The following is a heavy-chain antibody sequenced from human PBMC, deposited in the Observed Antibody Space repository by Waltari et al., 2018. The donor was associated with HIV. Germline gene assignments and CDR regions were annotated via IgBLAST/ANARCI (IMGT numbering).Heavy chain of an antibody. CDR1: GYTFSNSD. J-gene: IGHJ4*02. CDR3: ARTNRGVNGQEFDY. D-gene: IGHD3-10*01. CDR2: VNPNSGAT. Sequence: QVQLVQSGAEVKKPGASVRVSCKASGYTFSNSDMNWVRQASGQGLEWMGWVNPNSGATGYAQKFQGRVSMTRSTSIRTAYMELSSLTSEDTAVYYCARTNRGVNGQEFDYWGQGTLVTVSS. V-gene: IGHV1-8*01.